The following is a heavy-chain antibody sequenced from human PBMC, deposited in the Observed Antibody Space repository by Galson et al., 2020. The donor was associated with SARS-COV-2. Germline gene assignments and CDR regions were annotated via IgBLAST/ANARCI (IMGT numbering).Heavy chain of an antibody. CDR1: GGSISSSSYY. J-gene: IGHJ6*02. V-gene: IGHV4-39*07. CDR3: ARDSGPPVQALTVTRNYYYYGMDV. Sequence: SETLSLTCTVSGGSISSSSYYWGWIRQPPGKGLEWIGSIYYSGSTYYNPSLKSRVTISVDTSKNQFSLKLSSVTAADTAVYYCARDSGPPVQALTVTRNYYYYGMDVWGQGTTVTVSS. CDR2: IYYSGST. D-gene: IGHD4-4*01.